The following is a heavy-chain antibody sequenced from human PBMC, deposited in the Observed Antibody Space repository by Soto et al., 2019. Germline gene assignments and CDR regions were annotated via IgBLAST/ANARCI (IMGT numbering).Heavy chain of an antibody. D-gene: IGHD6-13*01. V-gene: IGHV1-69*13. J-gene: IGHJ4*02. Sequence: SVNVSCKASGGTFSSYRINWVRQAPGQGLEWVGGIVPIYRIADYAQKFQGRVTITADESARTSYMELRSLKSQDTAVYYCVRDSGAKLSSSWGQGTLVTVSS. CDR3: VRDSGAKLSSS. CDR2: IVPIYRIA. CDR1: GGTFSSYR.